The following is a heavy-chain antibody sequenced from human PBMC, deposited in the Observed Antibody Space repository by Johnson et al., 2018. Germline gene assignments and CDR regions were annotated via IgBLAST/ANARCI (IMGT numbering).Heavy chain of an antibody. CDR1: GFTFSSYG. D-gene: IGHD2-15*01. V-gene: IGHV3-30*18. CDR2: ISYDGSNK. J-gene: IGHJ6*02. CDR3: AKRGTTEVVGADFYYYYYGMDV. Sequence: VQLVESGGGVVQPGRSLRLSCAASGFTFSSYGMHWVRQAPGKGLEWVAVISYDGSNKYYADSVKGRFTISRDNSKNTLYLQMNSLRAEDTAVYYCAKRGTTEVVGADFYYYYYGMDVWGQGTTVTVSS.